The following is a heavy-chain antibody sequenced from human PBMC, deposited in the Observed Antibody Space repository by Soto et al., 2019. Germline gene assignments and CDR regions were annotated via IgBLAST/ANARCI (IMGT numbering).Heavy chain of an antibody. J-gene: IGHJ4*02. D-gene: IGHD3-22*01. V-gene: IGHV4-31*03. CDR3: ARGRYYDSSGTIPFDY. CDR2: IYYSGST. CDR1: GGSISSGGYY. Sequence: QVQLQESGPGLVKPSQTLSLTCTVSGGSISSGGYYWSWIRQHPGKGLEWIGYIYYSGSTYYNPSLKSRVTISVDTSKNQFPLKLSSVTAADTAVYYCARGRYYDSSGTIPFDYWGQGTLVTVSS.